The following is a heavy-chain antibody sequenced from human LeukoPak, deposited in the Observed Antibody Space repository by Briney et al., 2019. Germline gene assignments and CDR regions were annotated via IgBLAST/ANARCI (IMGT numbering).Heavy chain of an antibody. J-gene: IGHJ6*02. Sequence: SETLSLTCAVYGGSFSGYYWSWIRQPPGKGLEWIGEINHSGSTNYNPSLKSRVTISVDTSKNQFSLKLSSVTAADTAVYYCARLASSGWYVYYYYYGMDVWGQGTTVTVSS. V-gene: IGHV4-34*01. CDR2: INHSGST. CDR1: GGSFSGYY. D-gene: IGHD6-19*01. CDR3: ARLASSGWYVYYYYYGMDV.